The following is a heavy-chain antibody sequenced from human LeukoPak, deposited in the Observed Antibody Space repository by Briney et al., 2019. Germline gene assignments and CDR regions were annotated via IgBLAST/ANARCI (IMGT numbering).Heavy chain of an antibody. CDR2: IYYSGST. D-gene: IGHD3-10*01. V-gene: IGHV4-39*01. J-gene: IGHJ4*02. CDR1: GGSISSSSYY. CDR3: ARHQGRRRDFDY. Sequence: SETLSLTCTVPGGSISSSSYYWGWIRQPPGKGLEWIGSIYYSGSTYYNPSLKSRVTISVDTSKNQFSLKLSSVTAADTAVYYCARHQGRRRDFDYWGQGTLVTVSS.